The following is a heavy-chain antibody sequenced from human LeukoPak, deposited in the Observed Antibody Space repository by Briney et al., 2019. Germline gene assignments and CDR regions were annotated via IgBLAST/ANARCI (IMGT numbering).Heavy chain of an antibody. J-gene: IGHJ4*02. D-gene: IGHD6-6*01. CDR2: IIPMFGTT. Sequence: SVKVSCKASGGTYAISWVRQAPGQGLEWMAGIIPMFGTTNYAQEFQGRLTITADESTSTAYMELSSLRSEDTAVYYCARDLKLYSSSSNYFDYWGQGTLVTVSS. V-gene: IGHV1-69*01. CDR3: ARDLKLYSSSSNYFDY. CDR1: GGTYA.